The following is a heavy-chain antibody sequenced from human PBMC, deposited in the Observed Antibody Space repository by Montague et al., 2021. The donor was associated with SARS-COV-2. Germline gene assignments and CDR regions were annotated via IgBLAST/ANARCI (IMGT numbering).Heavy chain of an antibody. Sequence: SLRLSCAASGFTFDDYVMHWVRQAPGKGLEWVSGIGWRSGSIGYXYSVKGRFTISRDNAKNSLYLQMNSLRAEDTALYHCAKGQKIQWLVFNSAPDWFDPGGQGPLVPVSA. CDR2: IGWRSGSI. CDR3: AKGQKIQWLVFNSAPDWFDP. CDR1: GFTFDDYV. J-gene: IGHJ5*02. D-gene: IGHD5-12*01. V-gene: IGHV3-9*01.